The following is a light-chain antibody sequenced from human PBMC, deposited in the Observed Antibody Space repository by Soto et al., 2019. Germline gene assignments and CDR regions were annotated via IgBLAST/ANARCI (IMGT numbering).Light chain of an antibody. J-gene: IGKJ1*01. V-gene: IGKV3-20*01. Sequence: EIVLTQSPGTLSLPPGERATLSCRASQSVTSNYLAWYQQKPGQAPRLLIYGASSRATGIPDRFSGSGSGTDFTLTISRPEPEDFAVYYCQQYASSPVTFGQGTKVDI. CDR3: QQYASSPVT. CDR1: QSVTSNY. CDR2: GAS.